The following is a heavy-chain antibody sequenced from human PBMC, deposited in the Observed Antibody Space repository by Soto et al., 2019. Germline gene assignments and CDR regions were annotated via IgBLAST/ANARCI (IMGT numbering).Heavy chain of an antibody. D-gene: IGHD2-8*01. CDR2: IYYSGST. CDR3: ARDRATHIVLMVYAAYYGMDV. V-gene: IGHV4-30-4*01. Sequence: SETLSLTCTVSGGSISSGDYYWSWIRQPPGKGLEWIGYIYYSGSTYYNPSLKGRVTISVDTSKNQFSLKLSSVTAADTAVYYCARDRATHIVLMVYAAYYGMDVWGQGTAVTVSS. J-gene: IGHJ6*02. CDR1: GGSISSGDYY.